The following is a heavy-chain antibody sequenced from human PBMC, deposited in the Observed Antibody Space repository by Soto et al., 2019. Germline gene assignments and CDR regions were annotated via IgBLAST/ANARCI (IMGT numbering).Heavy chain of an antibody. Sequence: PSETLSLTCTVSGGSISGYYWSWLRQPPGKGLEWIGYMYNTGSTVYNPSFKSRVTISVDTSKNQFSLKLNSVTAADTAVYYCARDLWGYCGTDCYPLDVWGQGTTVTVSS. J-gene: IGHJ6*02. D-gene: IGHD2-21*02. CDR3: ARDLWGYCGTDCYPLDV. CDR1: GGSISGYY. V-gene: IGHV4-59*01. CDR2: MYNTGST.